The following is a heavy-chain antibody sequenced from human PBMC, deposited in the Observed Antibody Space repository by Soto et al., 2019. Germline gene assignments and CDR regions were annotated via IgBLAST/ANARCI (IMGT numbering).Heavy chain of an antibody. CDR2: ISYDGSNK. Sequence: QVQLVESGGGVVQPGRSLRLSCAASGFTFSSYGMHWVRQAPGKGLEWVAVISYDGSNKYYADSVKGRFTISRDNSMNTLYLQMNSLRAEDTAVYYCAISIAAVDAFDIWGQGTMVTVSS. CDR1: GFTFSSYG. D-gene: IGHD6-13*01. CDR3: AISIAAVDAFDI. J-gene: IGHJ3*02. V-gene: IGHV3-30*03.